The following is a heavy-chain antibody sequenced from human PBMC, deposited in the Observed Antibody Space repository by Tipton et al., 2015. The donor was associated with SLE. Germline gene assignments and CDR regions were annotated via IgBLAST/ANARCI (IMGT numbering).Heavy chain of an antibody. CDR1: GGTFSSYA. D-gene: IGHD6-13*01. V-gene: IGHV1-69*18. J-gene: IGHJ4*02. CDR3: ARDPIAAAGNGESPFDY. CDR2: IIPIFGTA. Sequence: QVQLVQSGAEVKKPGSSVKVSCKASGGTFSSYAISWVRQAPGQGLEWMGRIIPIFGTANYAQKFQGRVTITADESTSTAYMELSSLRSEDTAVYYCARDPIAAAGNGESPFDYWGQGTLVTVSS.